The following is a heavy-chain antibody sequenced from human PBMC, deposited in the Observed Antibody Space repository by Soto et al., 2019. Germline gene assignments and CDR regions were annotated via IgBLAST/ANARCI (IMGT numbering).Heavy chain of an antibody. CDR1: GGSISSSSYY. D-gene: IGHD2-15*01. CDR3: ARHADCSGGSCYLNPYYYYGMDV. CDR2: IYYSGST. Sequence: QLQLQESGPGLVKPSETLSLTCTVSGGSISSSSYYWGWIRQPPGKGLEWIGSIYYSGSTYYNPSLKSRVTISVDTSKNQFSLKLSSVTAADTAVYYCARHADCSGGSCYLNPYYYYGMDVWGQGTTVTVSS. V-gene: IGHV4-39*01. J-gene: IGHJ6*02.